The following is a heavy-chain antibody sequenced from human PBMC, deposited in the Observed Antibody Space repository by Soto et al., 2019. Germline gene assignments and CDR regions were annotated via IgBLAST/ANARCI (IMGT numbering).Heavy chain of an antibody. D-gene: IGHD3-10*01. CDR1: GFTFSSYA. CDR3: AKYYGSGSYLIYYYYYMDV. J-gene: IGHJ6*03. CDR2: ISGSGGST. Sequence: GGSLRLSCAASGFTFSSYAMSWVRQAPGKGLEWVSAISGSGGSTYYADSVKGRFTISRDNSKNTLYLQMNSLRAEDTAVYYCAKYYGSGSYLIYYYYYMDVWGKGTTVTVSS. V-gene: IGHV3-23*01.